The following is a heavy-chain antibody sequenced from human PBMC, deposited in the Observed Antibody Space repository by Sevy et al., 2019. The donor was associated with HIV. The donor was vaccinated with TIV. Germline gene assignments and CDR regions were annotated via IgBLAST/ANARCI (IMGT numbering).Heavy chain of an antibody. CDR3: ARVPARSWFEGGFDY. Sequence: GGSLRLSCAASGFTFSDYYMSWIRQAPGKGLEWVSYISNSGSTIYYADSVKGRFTISRDNAKNSLYLQMNSLRAEDTAVYYCARVPARSWFEGGFDYWGQRTLVTVSS. V-gene: IGHV3-11*01. CDR1: GFTFSDYY. CDR2: ISNSGSTI. D-gene: IGHD3-10*01. J-gene: IGHJ4*02.